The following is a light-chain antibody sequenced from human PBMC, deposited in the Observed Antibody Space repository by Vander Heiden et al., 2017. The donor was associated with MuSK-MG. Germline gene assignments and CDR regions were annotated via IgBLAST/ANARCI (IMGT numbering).Light chain of an antibody. CDR1: QGISNY. Sequence: DIQMTQSPSSLSASVGARVTITCRASQGISNYLAWYQQKPGKVPSRFSGSGSGTDFTLTISSLQPEDVATYYCQKYNSAPYTFGQGTKLEIK. J-gene: IGKJ2*01. CDR3: QKYNSAPYT. V-gene: IGKV1-27*01.